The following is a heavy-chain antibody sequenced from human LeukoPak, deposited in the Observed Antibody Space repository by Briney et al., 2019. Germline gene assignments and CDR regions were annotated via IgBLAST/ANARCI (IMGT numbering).Heavy chain of an antibody. V-gene: IGHV3-53*04. D-gene: IGHD6-6*01. CDR3: AKGEIAARLTGFVFYYYAMDV. J-gene: IGHJ6*02. CDR2: VYGDGST. Sequence: PGGSLRLSCAASGLIVSHNYMNWVRRAPGRGLKWVAVVYGDGSTDYADSVKGRFTISRHNSKNTLSLQMNSLRAEDTAVYYCAKGEIAARLTGFVFYYYAMDVWGQGTTVTVSS. CDR1: GLIVSHNY.